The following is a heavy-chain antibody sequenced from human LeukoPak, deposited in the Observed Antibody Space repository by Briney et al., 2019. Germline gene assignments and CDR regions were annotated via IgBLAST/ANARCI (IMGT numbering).Heavy chain of an antibody. D-gene: IGHD1-26*01. Sequence: GGSLRLSCAASGFTFSSYGMHWVRQAPGKGLEWVAFIRYDGSNKYYADSVKGRFTISRDNSKNTLYLQMNSLRAEDTAVYYCAKDISHIVGASSGDAFDIWGQGTMVTVSS. V-gene: IGHV3-30*02. J-gene: IGHJ3*02. CDR1: GFTFSSYG. CDR2: IRYDGSNK. CDR3: AKDISHIVGASSGDAFDI.